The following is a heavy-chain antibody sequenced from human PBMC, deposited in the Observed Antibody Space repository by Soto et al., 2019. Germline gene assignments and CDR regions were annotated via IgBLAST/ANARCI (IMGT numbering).Heavy chain of an antibody. V-gene: IGHV1-69*01. D-gene: IGHD2-2*01. CDR1: GGTFSSYA. J-gene: IGHJ6*02. CDR3: ARSQGSSTSLEIYYYYYYGMDL. Sequence: QVQLVQSGAEVKKPGSSVKVSCKASGGTFSSYAISWVRQAPGQGLEWMGGIIPIFGTANYAQKFQGRVTMTADESTSTAYMDLSSLSSEDTAVYYCARSQGSSTSLEIYYYYYYGMDLWGQGTTVTVSS. CDR2: IIPIFGTA.